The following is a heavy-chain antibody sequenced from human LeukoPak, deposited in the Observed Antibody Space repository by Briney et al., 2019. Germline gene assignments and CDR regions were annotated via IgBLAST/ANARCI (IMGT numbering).Heavy chain of an antibody. Sequence: PGRSLRLSCAASGFTFDDYAMHWVRQAPGKGLEWVSGISWNSGSIGYADSVKGRFTISRDNAKNSLYLQMNSLRAEDTALYYCAKSQLVEAGLDYWGQGTLVTVSS. V-gene: IGHV3-9*01. D-gene: IGHD6-13*01. CDR3: AKSQLVEAGLDY. J-gene: IGHJ4*02. CDR2: ISWNSGSI. CDR1: GFTFDDYA.